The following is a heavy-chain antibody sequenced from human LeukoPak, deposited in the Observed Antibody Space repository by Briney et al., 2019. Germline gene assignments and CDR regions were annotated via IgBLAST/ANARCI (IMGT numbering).Heavy chain of an antibody. J-gene: IGHJ6*03. CDR3: ARAVVYDYVWGSYRYKDYYYYMDV. CDR2: INWNGGST. Sequence: GSLRLSCAASGFTFDDYGMSWVRQAPGKGLEWVSGINWNGGSTGYADSVKGRFTISRDNAKNSLYLQMNSLRAEDTALYYCARAVVYDYVWGSYRYKDYYYYMDVWGKGTTVTVSS. V-gene: IGHV3-20*04. CDR1: GFTFDDYG. D-gene: IGHD3-16*02.